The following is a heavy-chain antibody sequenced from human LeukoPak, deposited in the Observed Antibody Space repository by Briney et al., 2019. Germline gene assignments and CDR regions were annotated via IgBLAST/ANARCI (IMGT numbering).Heavy chain of an antibody. Sequence: ASVKVSCKASGYTFTGYYMHWVRQAPGQGLEWMGWINPNSGGTNYAQKFQGWVTMTRDTSISTAYMELSRLRSDDTAVYYCAREAQVWFGDLRNPLDYWGQGTLVTVSS. V-gene: IGHV1-2*04. D-gene: IGHD3-10*01. J-gene: IGHJ4*02. CDR2: INPNSGGT. CDR1: GYTFTGYY. CDR3: AREAQVWFGDLRNPLDY.